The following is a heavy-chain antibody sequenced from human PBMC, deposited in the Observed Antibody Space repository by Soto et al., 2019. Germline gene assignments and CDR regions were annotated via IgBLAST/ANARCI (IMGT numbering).Heavy chain of an antibody. CDR3: AANWNFGLNF. Sequence: GASVKVSCKASGYNFIGYYIHWVRQAPGQGLEWMGWINPNGGDTTYAQNFQGRVTMTRDTSINTAYLGLNRLKSDDTAVYYCAANWNFGLNFWGQGTLVTVSS. CDR1: GYNFIGYY. V-gene: IGHV1-2*02. CDR2: INPNGGDT. D-gene: IGHD1-1*01. J-gene: IGHJ4*02.